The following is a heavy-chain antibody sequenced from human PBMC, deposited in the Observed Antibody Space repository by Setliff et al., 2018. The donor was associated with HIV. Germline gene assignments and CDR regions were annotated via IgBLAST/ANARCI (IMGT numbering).Heavy chain of an antibody. V-gene: IGHV4-4*08. CDR1: GVSISNYY. J-gene: IGHJ6*03. CDR3: ARGDGGAAADNYYYYYMDV. CDR2: IYTSESS. D-gene: IGHD6-13*01. Sequence: SETLSLTCSVSGVSISNYYWSWIRQPPGKGLEWIGYIYTSESSNYNPSLKSRVTMSVDTSKNQFSLKLSSVTAADTAVYYCARGDGGAAADNYYYYYMDVWGKGTTVTVSS.